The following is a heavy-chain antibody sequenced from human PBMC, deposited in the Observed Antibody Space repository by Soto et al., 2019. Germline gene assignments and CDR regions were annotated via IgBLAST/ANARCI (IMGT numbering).Heavy chain of an antibody. CDR3: ARGAPYYYDSSGYSPVFDY. J-gene: IGHJ4*02. V-gene: IGHV4-31*03. Sequence: SETLSLTCTVSGGSISSGGYYWSWIRQHPGKGLEWIGYIYYSGSTYYNPSLKSRVTRSVDTSKNQFSLKLSSVTAADTAVYYCARGAPYYYDSSGYSPVFDYWGQGTLVTVSS. CDR1: GGSISSGGYY. CDR2: IYYSGST. D-gene: IGHD3-22*01.